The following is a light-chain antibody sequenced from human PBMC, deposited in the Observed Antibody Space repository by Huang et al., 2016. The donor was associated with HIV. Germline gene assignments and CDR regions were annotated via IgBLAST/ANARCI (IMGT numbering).Light chain of an antibody. Sequence: DIVMTQSPDSLAVSLGERATINCKSSQSVLYSYNNKNCLAWYQQKPGQPPKLLIYWASTRESGVPDRFSGSGSGTDFTLTISSLQAEDVAVYYCQQYYTTPLAFGGGTKVEIK. CDR2: WAS. CDR3: QQYYTTPLA. V-gene: IGKV4-1*01. CDR1: QSVLYSYNNKNC. J-gene: IGKJ4*01.